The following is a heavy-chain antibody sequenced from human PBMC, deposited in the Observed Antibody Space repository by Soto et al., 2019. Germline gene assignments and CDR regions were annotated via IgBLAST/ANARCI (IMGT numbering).Heavy chain of an antibody. CDR1: GGTFSSYA. V-gene: IGHV1-69*12. J-gene: IGHJ5*02. CDR2: IIPIFGTA. Sequence: QVQLVQSGAEVKKPGSSVKVSCKASGGTFSSYAISWVRQAPGQGLEWMGGIIPIFGTANYAQKFQGRVTITADESTSIAYRELSSWRSEDTAVDYCARGDCTNGLCYARFVPWGQGTMVTVSS. CDR3: ARGDCTNGLCYARFVP. D-gene: IGHD2-8*01.